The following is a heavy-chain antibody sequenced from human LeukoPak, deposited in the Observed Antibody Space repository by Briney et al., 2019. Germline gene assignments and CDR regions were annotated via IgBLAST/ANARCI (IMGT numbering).Heavy chain of an antibody. V-gene: IGHV3-53*01. D-gene: IGHD3-3*01. CDR3: ARDEYYYTSGLDY. Sequence: PGRSLRLSCAASGLTVSQSYMTWVRQAPGKGLEWVSVIYRDGRTGYADSVEGRFTISRDNSKNTVFLQMNSLRAEDTAVYYCARDEYYYTSGLDYWGQGTLVTVAS. CDR1: GLTVSQSY. J-gene: IGHJ4*02. CDR2: IYRDGRT.